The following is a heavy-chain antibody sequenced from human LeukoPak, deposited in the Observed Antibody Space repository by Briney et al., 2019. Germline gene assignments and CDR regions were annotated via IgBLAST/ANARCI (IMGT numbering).Heavy chain of an antibody. D-gene: IGHD3-10*01. CDR1: GYTFTSYG. CDR3: ARELLWFGELSVARPNWFDP. Sequence: ASVKVSCKASGYTFTSYGISWVRQAPGQGLEWMGWISAYNGDTNYAQKLQGRVTMTTDTSTSTAYMELSSLRSEDTAVYYCARELLWFGELSVARPNWFDPWGQGTLVTVSS. J-gene: IGHJ5*02. CDR2: ISAYNGDT. V-gene: IGHV1-18*01.